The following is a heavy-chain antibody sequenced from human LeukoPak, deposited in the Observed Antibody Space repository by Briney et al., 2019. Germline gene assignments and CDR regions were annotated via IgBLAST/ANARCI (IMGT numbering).Heavy chain of an antibody. V-gene: IGHV3-30*02. CDR1: GFTFSSYG. CDR2: IRYDGSNK. Sequence: GGSLRLSCAASGFTFSSYGMHWVRQAPGKGLEWVAFIRYDGSNKYYADSVKGRCTISRDNSKNALYLQMNSLRAEDTAVYYCAKDQVLGIVGATYYWGQGTLVTVSS. D-gene: IGHD1-26*01. CDR3: AKDQVLGIVGATYY. J-gene: IGHJ4*02.